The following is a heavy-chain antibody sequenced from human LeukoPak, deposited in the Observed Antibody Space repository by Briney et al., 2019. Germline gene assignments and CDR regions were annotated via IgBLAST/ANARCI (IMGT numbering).Heavy chain of an antibody. Sequence: GESLKISGKGSGYSFTSYWIGWVRQMPGKGLEGMGIIYPGDSDTRYSPSFQGRVTISADTPISTAYLQWSSLKASDTAMYYGARHEYCSGGSCYFSDYWGQGTLVTVSS. J-gene: IGHJ4*02. CDR3: ARHEYCSGGSCYFSDY. D-gene: IGHD2-15*01. CDR2: IYPGDSDT. V-gene: IGHV5-51*01. CDR1: GYSFTSYW.